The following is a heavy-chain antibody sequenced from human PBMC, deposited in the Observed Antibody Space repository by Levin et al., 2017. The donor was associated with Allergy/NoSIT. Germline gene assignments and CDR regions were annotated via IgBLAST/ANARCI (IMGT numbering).Heavy chain of an antibody. V-gene: IGHV4-34*01. J-gene: IGHJ4*02. CDR1: GGSFSGYY. D-gene: IGHD6-19*01. Sequence: SETLSLTCAVYGGSFSGYYWSWIRQPPGKGLEWIGEINHSGSTNYNPSLKSRVTISVDTSKNQFSLKLSSVTAADTAVYYCARVPGIAVAGALDYWGQGTLVTVSS. CDR2: INHSGST. CDR3: ARVPGIAVAGALDY.